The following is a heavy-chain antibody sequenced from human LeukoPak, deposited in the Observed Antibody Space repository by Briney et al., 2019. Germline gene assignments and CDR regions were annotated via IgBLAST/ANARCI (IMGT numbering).Heavy chain of an antibody. V-gene: IGHV4-39*01. Sequence: SETLSLTCTVSGGSISSRSHCWGWIRQPPGKGLEWIGTMFYSGSTYYNPSLKSRVAISVDTSENQLSLELNSVTAADTAVYYCAVAGVRYYDSSGLHAFDFWGRGTMVTVSS. CDR2: MFYSGST. CDR1: GGSISSRSHC. J-gene: IGHJ3*01. CDR3: AVAGVRYYDSSGLHAFDF. D-gene: IGHD3-22*01.